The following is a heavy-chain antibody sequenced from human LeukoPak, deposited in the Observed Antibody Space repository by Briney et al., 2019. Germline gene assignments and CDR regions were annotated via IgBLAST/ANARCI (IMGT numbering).Heavy chain of an antibody. CDR2: IIPIFGTA. CDR3: ARALRGYCSGGSCYPLDV. D-gene: IGHD2-15*01. J-gene: IGHJ6*04. V-gene: IGHV1-69*06. CDR1: GYTFTSYG. Sequence: SVKVSCKASGYTFTSYGISWVRQAPGQGLEWMGGIIPIFGTANYAQKFQGRVTITADKSTSTAYMELSSLRSEDTAVYYCARALRGYCSGGSCYPLDVWGKGTTVTVSS.